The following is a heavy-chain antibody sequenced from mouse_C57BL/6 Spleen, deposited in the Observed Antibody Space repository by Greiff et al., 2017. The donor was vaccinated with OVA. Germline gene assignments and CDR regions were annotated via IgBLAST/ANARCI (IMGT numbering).Heavy chain of an antibody. CDR1: GFSLTSYA. CDR2: IWTGGGT. CDR3: ASYYYGSSPHYYAMDY. Sequence: VNVVESGPGLVAPSQSLSITCTVSGFSLTSYAISWVRQPPGKGLEWLGVIWTGGGTNYNSALKSRLSISKDNSKSQVFLKMNSLQTDDTARYYCASYYYGSSPHYYAMDYWGQGTSVTVSS. V-gene: IGHV2-9-1*01. D-gene: IGHD1-1*01. J-gene: IGHJ4*01.